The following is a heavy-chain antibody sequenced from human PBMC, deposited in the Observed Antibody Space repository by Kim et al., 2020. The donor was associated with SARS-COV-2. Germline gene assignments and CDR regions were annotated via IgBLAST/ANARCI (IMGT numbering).Heavy chain of an antibody. J-gene: IGHJ4*02. CDR1: GFTFSSYS. V-gene: IGHV3-21*01. CDR3: ARVGKGAAAGPIGY. D-gene: IGHD6-13*01. CDR2: ISSSSSYI. Sequence: GGSLRLSCAASGFTFSSYSMNWVRQAPGKGLEWVSSISSSSSYIYYADSVKGRFTISRDNAKNSLYLQMNSLRAEDTAVYYCARVGKGAAAGPIGYWGQGTLGTASP.